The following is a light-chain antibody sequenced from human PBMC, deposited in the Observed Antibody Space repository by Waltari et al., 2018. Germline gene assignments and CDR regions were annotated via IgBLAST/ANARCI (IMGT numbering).Light chain of an antibody. Sequence: DIQMTQSPSSLSASVGETVTIACRAGQAIQSFINWYQQKPRRAPKFLISNSSTLQSGVPSRFGGSGSATEFTLTISSLQPEDVATYFCQQTFTTPWTFGPGTTVEIK. J-gene: IGKJ1*01. V-gene: IGKV1-39*01. CDR1: QAIQSF. CDR3: QQTFTTPWT. CDR2: NSS.